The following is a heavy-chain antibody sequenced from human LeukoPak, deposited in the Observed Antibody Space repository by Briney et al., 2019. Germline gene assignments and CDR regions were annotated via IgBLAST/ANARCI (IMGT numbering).Heavy chain of an antibody. Sequence: PGGSLRLSCAASGFTFRSYAMHWVRQAPGKGLEXXXXXSSNGGSTYYANSVKGRFTISRDNSKNTLYLQMGSLRAEHMAVYYCARNYYDSSGHYSHFNYWGRGTLVTVSS. J-gene: IGHJ4*02. CDR1: GFTFRSYA. D-gene: IGHD3-22*01. V-gene: IGHV3-64*01. CDR3: ARNYYDSSGHYSHFNY. CDR2: XSSNGGST.